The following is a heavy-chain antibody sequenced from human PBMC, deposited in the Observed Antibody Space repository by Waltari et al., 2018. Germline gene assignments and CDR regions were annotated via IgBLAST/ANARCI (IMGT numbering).Heavy chain of an antibody. D-gene: IGHD2-21*01. Sequence: QVQLVQSGAEVKKPGSSVKVSCKASGGTFSSYAISWVRQAPGQGLEWMGGIIPIFGTANYAQKFQGRVTITTEESTSTAYMELSSLRSEDTAVYYCARRAYCGGDCSDWYFDLWGRGTLVTVSS. CDR1: GGTFSSYA. V-gene: IGHV1-69*05. CDR2: IIPIFGTA. J-gene: IGHJ2*01. CDR3: ARRAYCGGDCSDWYFDL.